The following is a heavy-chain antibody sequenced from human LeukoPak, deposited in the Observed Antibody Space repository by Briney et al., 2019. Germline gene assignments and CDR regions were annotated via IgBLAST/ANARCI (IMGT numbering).Heavy chain of an antibody. J-gene: IGHJ4*02. CDR3: ARHRGPYSSSWYAVDY. CDR2: IYHSGST. D-gene: IGHD6-13*01. Sequence: PSETLSLTCTVSGYSISSGYYWGWRRQPPGKGLEWIGSIYHSGSTYYNPSLKSRVTISVDTSKNQFSLKLSSVTAADTAVYYCARHRGPYSSSWYAVDYWGQGTLVTVSS. CDR1: GYSISSGYY. V-gene: IGHV4-38-2*02.